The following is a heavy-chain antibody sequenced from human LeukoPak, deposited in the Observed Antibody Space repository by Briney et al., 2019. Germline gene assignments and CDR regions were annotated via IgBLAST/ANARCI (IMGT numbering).Heavy chain of an antibody. CDR1: GYTFTNYY. Sequence: ASVKVSCKASGYTFTNYYMHWVRQAPGQGLEWMGLINPGGGNTNYAQNFQGRVTITRNTSISTAYMELSSLRSEDTAVYYCARGIGGYSYGSGTFDYWGQGTLVTVSS. V-gene: IGHV1-46*01. CDR3: ARGIGGYSYGSGTFDY. CDR2: INPGGGNT. D-gene: IGHD5-18*01. J-gene: IGHJ4*02.